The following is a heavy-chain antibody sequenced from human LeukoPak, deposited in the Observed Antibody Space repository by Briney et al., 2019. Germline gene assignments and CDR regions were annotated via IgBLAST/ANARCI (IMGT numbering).Heavy chain of an antibody. CDR2: ISGGGDST. CDR1: GFTFSSSA. Sequence: PGGSLRLSCAASGFTFSSSAMSWVRQAPGKGLEWVSAISGGGDSTYYADSVKGRFTISRDNSKNTVYLQMNSLRAEDTAVYYCAKVIGADRYFDLWGRGTLVTVSS. CDR3: AKVIGADRYFDL. D-gene: IGHD7-27*01. V-gene: IGHV3-23*01. J-gene: IGHJ2*01.